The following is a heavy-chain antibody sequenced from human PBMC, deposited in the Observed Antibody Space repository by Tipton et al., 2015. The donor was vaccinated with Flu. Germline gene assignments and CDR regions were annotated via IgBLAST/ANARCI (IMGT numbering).Heavy chain of an antibody. Sequence: SLRLSCAASGFTFNSYWMSWVRQAPGKGLEWVANINDDGSETYYVDSVKGRFTISRDNAKNSLYLQMSSLRVEDTAVYYCARVDGDYSVQLIYYYYGLDVWGQGTTVTVSS. V-gene: IGHV3-7*01. CDR1: GFTFNSYW. CDR3: ARVDGDYSVQLIYYYYGLDV. J-gene: IGHJ6*02. CDR2: INDDGSET. D-gene: IGHD4-17*01.